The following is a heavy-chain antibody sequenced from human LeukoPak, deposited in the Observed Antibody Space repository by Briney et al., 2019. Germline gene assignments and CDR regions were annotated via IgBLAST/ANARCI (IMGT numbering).Heavy chain of an antibody. CDR1: GFTFGDYA. V-gene: IGHV3-49*04. Sequence: GGSLRLSCTTSGFTFGDYAMSWVRQAPGKGLEWVGFIRNKVDGGTEYAASVKGRFTILRDDSKSIAYLQMNSLKTEDTAVYYCTRLDYYCSSNKCDYNWFDPWGQGTLVTVSS. CDR3: TRLDYYCSSNKCDYNWFDP. D-gene: IGHD2-2*01. CDR2: IRNKVDGGT. J-gene: IGHJ5*02.